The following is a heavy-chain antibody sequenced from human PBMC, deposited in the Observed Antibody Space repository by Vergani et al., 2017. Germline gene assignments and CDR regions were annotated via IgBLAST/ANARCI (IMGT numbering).Heavy chain of an antibody. CDR1: GFTFNHYA. CDR2: ISGSGGRT. D-gene: IGHD5-12*01. J-gene: IGHJ6*02. Sequence: EVQLLESGGDLVQPGGSLRLSCAASGFTFNHYAMNWVRQAPGKGLEWVSGISGSGGRTYYAGSVKGRFTISRDISKNTRYLQMNSLSAVDTAVYYCAKANPRNSGYYNLYYYLAMNVWGQGTRVTVS. V-gene: IGHV3-23*01. CDR3: AKANPRNSGYYNLYYYLAMNV.